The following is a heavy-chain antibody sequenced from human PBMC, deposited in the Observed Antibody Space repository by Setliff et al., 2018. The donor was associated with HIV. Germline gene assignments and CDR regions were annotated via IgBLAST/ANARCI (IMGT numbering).Heavy chain of an antibody. CDR2: IIPIPGIA. Sequence: SVKVSCKASGGTFSSYAISWVRQAPGQGLEWMGGIIPIPGIANYAQKFQGRVTITADESTSTAYMELSSLRSEDTAVYYCASDYYDSSGYPQGAFDIWGQGTMVTVSS. CDR1: GGTFSSYA. CDR3: ASDYYDSSGYPQGAFDI. J-gene: IGHJ3*02. V-gene: IGHV1-69*10. D-gene: IGHD3-22*01.